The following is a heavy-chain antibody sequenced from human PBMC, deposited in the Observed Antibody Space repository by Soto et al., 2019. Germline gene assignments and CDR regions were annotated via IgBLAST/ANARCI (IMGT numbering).Heavy chain of an antibody. V-gene: IGHV3-49*03. CDR1: GFTFGDYA. CDR3: TRVGGVEMATTDFDY. D-gene: IGHD5-12*01. CDR2: IRSKAYGGTT. J-gene: IGHJ4*02. Sequence: PGGSLRLSCTASGFTFGDYAMSWFRQAPGKGLEWVGFIRSKAYGGTTEYAASVKGRFTISRDDSKSIAYLQMNSLKAEDTAVYYCTRVGGVEMATTDFDYWGQGTLVTVSS.